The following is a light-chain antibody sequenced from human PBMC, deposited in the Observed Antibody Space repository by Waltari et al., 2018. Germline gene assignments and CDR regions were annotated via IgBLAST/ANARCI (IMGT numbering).Light chain of an antibody. V-gene: IGKV1-6*01. J-gene: IGKJ1*01. CDR3: LQDYKYPRT. CDR1: QDIRND. Sequence: AIQMPQSPSSLSASGGHRIHLTCRASQDIRNDVGWYQQKPGEAPKLLIYAASILQSGVPSNFSGSGSGTDFTLTISSLQPEDFATYYCLQDYKYPRTFGQGTKVEIK. CDR2: AAS.